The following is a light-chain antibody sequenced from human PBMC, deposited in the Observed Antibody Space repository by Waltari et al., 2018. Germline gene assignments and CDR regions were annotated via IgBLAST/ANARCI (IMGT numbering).Light chain of an antibody. CDR1: QSISSE. Sequence: DIQMTPSPSSLSASVGDRVTITCRASQSISSELNWYQHKPGKAPKLLIYATSSLQSGVPSRFSGSGSGTDFTLTISSLQPEDFATYYCQQSYSTPPDTFGQGTKLEIK. CDR3: QQSYSTPPDT. V-gene: IGKV1-39*01. J-gene: IGKJ2*01. CDR2: ATS.